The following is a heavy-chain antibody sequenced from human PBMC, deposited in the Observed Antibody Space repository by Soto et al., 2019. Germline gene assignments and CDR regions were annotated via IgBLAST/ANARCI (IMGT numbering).Heavy chain of an antibody. Sequence: NPSETLSLTCTVSGDSINSGGYYWSWIRQHPGKGLEWIGHIHYSGSTYYNPSLKSRVTISVDTSENQFSLRLTSVTAADTAVYYCARVRGYDSKCFDPWGQGTLVTVSS. V-gene: IGHV4-31*03. CDR3: ARVRGYDSKCFDP. D-gene: IGHD3-22*01. J-gene: IGHJ5*02. CDR1: GDSINSGGYY. CDR2: IHYSGST.